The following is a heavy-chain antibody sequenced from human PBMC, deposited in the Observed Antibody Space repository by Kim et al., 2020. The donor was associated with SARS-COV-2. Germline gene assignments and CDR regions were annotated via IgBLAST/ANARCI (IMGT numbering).Heavy chain of an antibody. CDR3: ATSYGSSSYSLYYGMDG. CDR1: GLTFSSYS. CDR2: ISSGSSSI. D-gene: IGHD3-22*01. V-gene: IGHV3-48*04. J-gene: IGHJ6*01. Sequence: GGSLRLSCAASGLTFSSYSINWVRQPPGKGLEWVSYISSGSSSIYYADSVKGRFTISRDNANNSLYLQMNSLRAEDTAVYYCATSYGSSSYSLYYGMDG.